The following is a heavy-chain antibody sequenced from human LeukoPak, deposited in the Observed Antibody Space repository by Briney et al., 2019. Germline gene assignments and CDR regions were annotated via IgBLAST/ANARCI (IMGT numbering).Heavy chain of an antibody. Sequence: GGSLRLSCAASGFTFNSYEMNWVRQAPGKGLEWVSYIFSSGSTIYYADSVKGRFTISRDNAKNSLYLQMNSLRAEDTAVYYCAQGSGSSIDYWGQGTLVTVSS. CDR3: AQGSGSSIDY. CDR2: IFSSGSTI. V-gene: IGHV3-48*03. CDR1: GFTFNSYE. J-gene: IGHJ4*02. D-gene: IGHD3-10*01.